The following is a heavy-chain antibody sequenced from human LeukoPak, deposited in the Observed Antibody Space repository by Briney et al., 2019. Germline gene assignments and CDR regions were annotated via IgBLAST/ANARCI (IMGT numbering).Heavy chain of an antibody. CDR2: IISKTDGGTT. CDR1: GFTFSNAW. V-gene: IGHV3-15*01. CDR3: TTGEGYCSTTSCHRVDY. D-gene: IGHD2-2*01. J-gene: IGHJ4*02. Sequence: GGSLRLSCAVSGFTFSNAWMSWVRQAPGKGLEWVGRIISKTDGGTTDYAAPVKGRFTISRDDSKNTLYLQMNSLKTEDTAVYYCTTGEGYCSTTSCHRVDYWGQGTLVTVSS.